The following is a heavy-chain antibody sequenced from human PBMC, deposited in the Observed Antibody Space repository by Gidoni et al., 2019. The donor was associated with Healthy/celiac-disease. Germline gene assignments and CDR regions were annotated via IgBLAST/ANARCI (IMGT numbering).Heavy chain of an antibody. V-gene: IGHV3-23*01. D-gene: IGHD5-12*01. CDR3: AKDSVNFEMATILSPDY. CDR1: GFPLSSYA. CDR2: ISGSGGST. J-gene: IGHJ4*02. Sequence: EVQLLESGGGLVQPGGSLRLSCAASGFPLSSYAMSWVRQAPGKGLEWVSAISGSGGSTYYADSVEGRFTISRDNSKNTLYLQMNSLRAEDTAVYYCAKDSVNFEMATILSPDYWGQGTLVTVSS.